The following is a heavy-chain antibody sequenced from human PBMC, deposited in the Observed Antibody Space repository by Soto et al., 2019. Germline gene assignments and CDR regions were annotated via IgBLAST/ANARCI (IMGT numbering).Heavy chain of an antibody. Sequence: QVQLQESGPGLVKPSETLSLTCTVSGGSISSYYWSWIRQPPGKGLEWIGFIFYSGSTSYNPSLKSRVTRSIDPSEYQFSLKLNSVTAADPAVYYCASMIGDPVLSFDSWGQGTLVAVSS. D-gene: IGHD3-10*02. V-gene: IGHV4-59*01. CDR2: IFYSGST. CDR3: ASMIGDPVLSFDS. J-gene: IGHJ5*01. CDR1: GGSISSYY.